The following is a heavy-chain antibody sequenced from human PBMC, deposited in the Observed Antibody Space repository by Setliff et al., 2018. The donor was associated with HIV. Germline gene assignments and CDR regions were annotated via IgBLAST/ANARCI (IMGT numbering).Heavy chain of an antibody. J-gene: IGHJ4*02. CDR3: ARQVSIPGVAITPVDY. CDR1: GVSISDYY. V-gene: IGHV4-59*08. D-gene: IGHD5-12*01. CDR2: VFYTGFA. Sequence: SETLSLTCTVSGVSISDYYWSWIRQPPGKGLEWMGYVFYTGFAAYNPSLKSRLTISVDTSKSQFSLRLTSVTAADTAIYYCARQVSIPGVAITPVDYWGQGALVTVSS.